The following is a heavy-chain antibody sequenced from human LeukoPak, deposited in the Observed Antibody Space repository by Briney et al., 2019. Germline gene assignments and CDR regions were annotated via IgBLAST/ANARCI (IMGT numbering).Heavy chain of an antibody. CDR3: ARGLRLDY. J-gene: IGHJ4*02. CDR1: GYSVNVYY. D-gene: IGHD4-17*01. Sequence: ASVKVSCKASGYSVNVYYMHWVRQAPGQGLEWMGWINPSSGGTKYAQKFQGRVTMARDTSISTTYMELSRLTSHDTAVYYGARGLRLDYWGQGTLVTVSS. V-gene: IGHV1-2*02. CDR2: INPSSGGT.